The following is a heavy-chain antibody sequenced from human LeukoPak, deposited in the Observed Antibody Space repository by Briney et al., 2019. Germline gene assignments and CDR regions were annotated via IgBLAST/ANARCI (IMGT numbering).Heavy chain of an antibody. CDR2: IYSGGTT. D-gene: IGHD2-8*02. J-gene: IGHJ4*02. CDR1: GFTVSRSY. Sequence: GGSLRLSCAASGFTVSRSYMIWARQAPGKGLEWVSVIYSGGTTYYADSVKGRFTISRDNSKSTLSLQMNSLRAEDTAIYYCATYRQVLLPFESWGQGTLVTVSS. CDR3: ATYRQVLLPFES. V-gene: IGHV3-53*01.